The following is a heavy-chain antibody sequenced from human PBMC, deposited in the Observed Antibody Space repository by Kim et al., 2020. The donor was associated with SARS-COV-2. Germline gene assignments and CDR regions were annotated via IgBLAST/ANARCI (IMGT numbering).Heavy chain of an antibody. CDR2: ISGSGGSI. CDR1: GFTFSTYA. V-gene: IGHV3-23*01. J-gene: IGHJ6*02. CDR3: AKRNGMDV. Sequence: GGSLRLSCAASGFTFSTYAMSWVRQAPGKGLEWVSGISGSGGSIYYADSLKGRLTISRDNSKNKLYLQMKSLRAEDTAVYYCAKRNGMDVWGQGTTVTVSS.